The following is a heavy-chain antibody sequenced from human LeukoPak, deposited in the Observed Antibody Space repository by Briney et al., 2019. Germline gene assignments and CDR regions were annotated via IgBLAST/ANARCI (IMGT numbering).Heavy chain of an antibody. J-gene: IGHJ3*02. V-gene: IGHV1-18*01. Sequence: ASVKVSCKASGYTFTSYGITWVRQAPGQGLEWMGWISTYNGNTDYAQRLQGRVTMTTDTSTSTAYMELRSLRSDDTALYYCARLKRMVTSYALDIWGQGTMVTVSS. CDR1: GYTFTSYG. CDR3: ARLKRMVTSYALDI. D-gene: IGHD2-15*01. CDR2: ISTYNGNT.